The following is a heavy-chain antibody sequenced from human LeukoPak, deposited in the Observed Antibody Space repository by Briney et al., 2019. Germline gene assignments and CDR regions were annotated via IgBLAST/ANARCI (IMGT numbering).Heavy chain of an antibody. CDR3: ANPVYDSSGSPLAG. V-gene: IGHV3-48*04. CDR2: ISRSSSTI. J-gene: IGHJ4*02. D-gene: IGHD3-22*01. CDR1: GFTFSGYS. Sequence: GGSLRLSCAASGFTFSGYSMNWVRQAPGKGLEWVSYISRSSSTIYYADSVKARFTISRDNAKNSLYLQMNSLGAEDTAVYYCANPVYDSSGSPLAGWGQGTLVTVSS.